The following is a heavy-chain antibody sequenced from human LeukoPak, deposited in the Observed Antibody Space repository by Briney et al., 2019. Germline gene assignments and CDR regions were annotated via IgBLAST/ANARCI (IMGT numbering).Heavy chain of an antibody. D-gene: IGHD3-10*02. V-gene: IGHV3-23*01. Sequence: GGSLRLSCAGSGFTFSSCAMSWVRQAPGKGLEWVSAIGGGGGSTDYADSVKGRFTISRDNSKNTLYLQMNSLRAEDTAVYYCAKDVRGYSRPFDYWGQGTLVTVSS. J-gene: IGHJ4*02. CDR2: IGGGGGST. CDR3: AKDVRGYSRPFDY. CDR1: GFTFSSCA.